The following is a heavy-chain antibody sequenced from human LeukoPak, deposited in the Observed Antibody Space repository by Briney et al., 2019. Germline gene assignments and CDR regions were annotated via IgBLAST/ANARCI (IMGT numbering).Heavy chain of an antibody. D-gene: IGHD2-2*01. V-gene: IGHV4-30-2*01. CDR3: ARVNCSSTSCRPLYYYYGMDV. CDR2: IYHSGST. J-gene: IGHJ6*02. Sequence: SQTLSLTCAVSGGSISSGGYSWSWIRQPPGKGLEWIGYIYHSGSTYYNPSLKSRVTISVDRSKNQFSLKLSSVTAADTAVYYCARVNCSSTSCRPLYYYYGMDVWGQGTTVTVSS. CDR1: GGSISSGGYS.